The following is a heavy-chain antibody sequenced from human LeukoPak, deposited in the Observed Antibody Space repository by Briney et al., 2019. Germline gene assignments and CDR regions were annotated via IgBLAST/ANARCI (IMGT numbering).Heavy chain of an antibody. CDR1: VGSISIYY. CDR3: ATLGGTSSWYLDY. D-gene: IGHD6-13*01. J-gene: IGHJ4*02. V-gene: IGHV4-59*01. CDR2: IYNSVTT. Sequence: SETLSLTRTVSVGSISIYYWSWIREPPGKGVEWIGYIYNSVTTNYNPSLKSRVTISVDTSKNQFSLKLSSVTAADTAVYYCATLGGTSSWYLDYWGQGTLVTVSS.